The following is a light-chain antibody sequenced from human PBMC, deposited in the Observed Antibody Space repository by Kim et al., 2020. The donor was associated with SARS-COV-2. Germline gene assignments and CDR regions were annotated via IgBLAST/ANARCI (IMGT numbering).Light chain of an antibody. CDR1: QSISGW. CDR3: QQYNRYST. Sequence: SASVGDRVTITCRASQSISGWLAWFQQKPGKAPKLLIYKASTLESGVPPRFSGSGSGTEFTLTIRSLQPDDFATYYCQQYNRYSTFGQGTKVDIK. V-gene: IGKV1-5*03. CDR2: KAS. J-gene: IGKJ1*01.